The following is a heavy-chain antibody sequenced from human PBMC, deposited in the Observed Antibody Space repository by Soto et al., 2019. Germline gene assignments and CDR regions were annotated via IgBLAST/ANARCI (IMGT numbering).Heavy chain of an antibody. CDR2: IIPIFGTA. V-gene: IGHV1-69*12. Sequence: QVQLVQSGAEVKKPGSSVKVSCKASGGTFSSYAISWVRQAPGQGLEWMGGIIPIFGTANYAQKFQGRVTITADESTSTGYKELRRLGFEEQGVYFCAGGPLDYGGNPGGDAFDIWGQGTMVTVSS. CDR1: GGTFSSYA. CDR3: AGGPLDYGGNPGGDAFDI. J-gene: IGHJ3*02. D-gene: IGHD4-17*01.